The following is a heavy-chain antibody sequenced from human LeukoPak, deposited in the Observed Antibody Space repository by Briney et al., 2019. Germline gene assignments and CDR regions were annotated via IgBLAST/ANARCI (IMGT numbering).Heavy chain of an antibody. V-gene: IGHV3-21*01. Sequence: PGGSLRLSCAASGFTFSSYSMNWVRQAPGKGLEWVSSISSSSSYIYYADSVKGRFTISRDNAKNSLYLQMNSLRAEDTAVYCCARDKYGDYPLDYWGQGTLVTVSS. CDR1: GFTFSSYS. CDR3: ARDKYGDYPLDY. J-gene: IGHJ4*02. D-gene: IGHD4-17*01. CDR2: ISSSSSYI.